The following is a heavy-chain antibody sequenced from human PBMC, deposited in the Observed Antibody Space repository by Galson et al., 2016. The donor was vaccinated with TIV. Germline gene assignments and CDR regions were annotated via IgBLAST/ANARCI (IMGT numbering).Heavy chain of an antibody. CDR2: IYTDGRA. Sequence: SLRLSCAASGFTFRSNYMSWIRQPPGKGLEWVSLIYTDGRAYYADSAKGRFTISTDNTKNTLYLQMNSLRSEDVAFYYCASVRGRDRAYGIDVWGQGTPVTVSS. V-gene: IGHV3-53*05. J-gene: IGHJ6*02. D-gene: IGHD2-21*01. CDR3: ASVRGRDRAYGIDV. CDR1: GFTFRSNY.